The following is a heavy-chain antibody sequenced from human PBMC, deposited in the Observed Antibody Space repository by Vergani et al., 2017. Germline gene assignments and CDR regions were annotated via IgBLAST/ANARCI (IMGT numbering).Heavy chain of an antibody. CDR1: GGSISSSSYY. CDR3: ARQRITIFGVVTQGYYMAV. CDR2: IYYSGST. Sequence: QLQLQESGPGLVKPSETLSLTCTVSGGSISSSSYYWGWIRQPPGKGLEWMGSIYYSGSTYYNPSLKSRVTISVDTSKNQFSLKLSSVTAADSAVYYCARQRITIFGVVTQGYYMAVWGKGTTVTVSS. D-gene: IGHD3-3*01. J-gene: IGHJ6*03. V-gene: IGHV4-39*01.